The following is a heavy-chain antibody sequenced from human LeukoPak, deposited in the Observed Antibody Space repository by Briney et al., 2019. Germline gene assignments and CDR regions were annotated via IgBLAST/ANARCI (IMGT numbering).Heavy chain of an antibody. CDR3: ARRNSGSYQLDY. CDR2: INHSGST. D-gene: IGHD1-26*01. Sequence: PSETLSLTCAVYGGSFSGYYWSWIRQPPGKGLEWIGEINHSGSTNYNPSLKSRVAISVDTSKNQFSLKLSSVTAADTAVYYCARRNSGSYQLDYWGQGTLVTVSS. J-gene: IGHJ4*02. CDR1: GGSFSGYY. V-gene: IGHV4-34*01.